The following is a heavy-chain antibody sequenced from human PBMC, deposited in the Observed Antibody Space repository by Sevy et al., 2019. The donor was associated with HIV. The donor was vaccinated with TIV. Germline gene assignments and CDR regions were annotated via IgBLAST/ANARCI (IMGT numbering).Heavy chain of an antibody. CDR3: ARDPTYYGSGSYYNRNYYGMDV. V-gene: IGHV4-59*01. CDR1: GGSISSYY. J-gene: IGHJ6*02. CDR2: IYYSGST. Sequence: SETLSLTCTVSGGSISSYYWIWIRQPPGKGLEWIGYIYYSGSTNYNPSLKSRVTISVDTSKNQFSLKLSSVTAADTAVYYCARDPTYYGSGSYYNRNYYGMDVWGQGTTVTVSS. D-gene: IGHD3-10*01.